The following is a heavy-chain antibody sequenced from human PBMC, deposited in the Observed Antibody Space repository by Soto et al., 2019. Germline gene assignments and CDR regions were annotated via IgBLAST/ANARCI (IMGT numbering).Heavy chain of an antibody. CDR1: GGTFSSYA. CDR3: ARGITSGHPQYFQH. V-gene: IGHV1-69*05. J-gene: IGHJ1*01. CDR2: IIPIFGTA. D-gene: IGHD2-8*01. Sequence: SVKVSCKASGGTFSSYAISWVRQAPGQGLEWMGGIIPIFGTANYAQNFQGRVAITRDTSASTAYMEVSSLRSEDTAVYYCARGITSGHPQYFQHWGQGTLVTVSS.